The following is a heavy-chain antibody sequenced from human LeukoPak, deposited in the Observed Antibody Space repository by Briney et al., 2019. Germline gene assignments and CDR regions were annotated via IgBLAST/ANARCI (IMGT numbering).Heavy chain of an antibody. CDR2: IYYSGST. J-gene: IGHJ5*02. D-gene: IGHD1-26*01. V-gene: IGHV4-59*01. CDR1: GGSISSYY. Sequence: SETLSLTCTVSGGSISSYYWSWIRQPPGMGLEWIGYIYYSGSTNYNPSLKSRVTISVDTSKNQFSLKLSSVTAADTAVYYCARVGADWFDPWGQGTLVTVSS. CDR3: ARVGADWFDP.